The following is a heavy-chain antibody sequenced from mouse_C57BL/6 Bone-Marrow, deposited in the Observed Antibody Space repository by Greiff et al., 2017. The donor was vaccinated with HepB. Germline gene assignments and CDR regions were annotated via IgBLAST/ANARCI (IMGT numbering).Heavy chain of an antibody. J-gene: IGHJ2*01. CDR3: ARVSPIYYGNSYFDY. CDR2: ILPGSGST. Sequence: VQLQQSGAELLKPGASVKLSCKATGYTFTGYWIEWVKQRPGHGLEWIGEILPGSGSTNYNEKFKGKATFTADTSSKTAYMQLSSLTTEDSAIYYCARVSPIYYGNSYFDYWGQGTTLTVSS. V-gene: IGHV1-9*01. CDR1: GYTFTGYW. D-gene: IGHD2-1*01.